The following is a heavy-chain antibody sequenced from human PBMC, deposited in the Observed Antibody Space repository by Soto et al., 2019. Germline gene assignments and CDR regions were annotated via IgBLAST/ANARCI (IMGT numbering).Heavy chain of an antibody. Sequence: GASVKVSCKASGYTFTGYYMHWGRQAPGQGLEWMGWINPNSGGTNYAQKFQGWVTMTRDTSISTAYMELSRLRSDDTAVYYCARYNVGSSSLDYWGQGTLVTVSS. CDR2: INPNSGGT. CDR3: ARYNVGSSSLDY. CDR1: GYTFTGYY. D-gene: IGHD6-6*01. V-gene: IGHV1-2*04. J-gene: IGHJ4*02.